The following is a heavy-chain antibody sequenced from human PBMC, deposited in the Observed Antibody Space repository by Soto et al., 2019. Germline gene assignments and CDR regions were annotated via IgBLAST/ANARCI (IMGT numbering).Heavy chain of an antibody. CDR2: INGRGNYI. CDR1: GFTFSTYN. Sequence: EVLLVESGGGLVKPGGSLRLSCAASGFTFSTYNMNWVRQAPGKGLEWVSSINGRGNYIYYTDAVKGRFTISRDNAKTSLYLQMNSLRAEDTAIYYCAREDGIVGATSAFDYWCQGALVTVSS. J-gene: IGHJ4*02. CDR3: AREDGIVGATSAFDY. D-gene: IGHD1-26*01. V-gene: IGHV3-21*01.